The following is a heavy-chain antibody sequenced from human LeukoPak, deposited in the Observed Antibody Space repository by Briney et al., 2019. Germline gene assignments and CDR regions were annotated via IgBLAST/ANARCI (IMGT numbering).Heavy chain of an antibody. CDR1: SGSLSNYY. CDR2: IYYSGTT. CDR3: ARASNYDSSGYYFHWYFDL. Sequence: SETLSLTCSVSSGSLSNYYWSWVRQSPGKGPEWIGYIYYSGTTKYNPSLKSRVTLSIDTSQSRFSLKMNSVTAADTAVYYCARASNYDSSGYYFHWYFDLWGRGTLVTVSS. J-gene: IGHJ2*01. D-gene: IGHD3-22*01. V-gene: IGHV4-59*01.